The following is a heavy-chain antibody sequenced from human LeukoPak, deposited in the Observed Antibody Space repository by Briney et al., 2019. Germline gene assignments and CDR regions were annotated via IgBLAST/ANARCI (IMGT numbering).Heavy chain of an antibody. D-gene: IGHD5-24*01. J-gene: IGHJ5*02. CDR3: ARLGETGYRPGDL. V-gene: IGHV3-30*02. CDR1: GFTLRTYG. CDR2: IRLDGSDE. Sequence: GGSLRLSCAASGFTLRTYGMHWVRQAPGKGLEWVAFIRLDGSDEYYGDSVKGRFTISRDNSKNTLYLQMNSLRPEDTAVYYCARLGETGYRPGDLWGQGTLVTVSS.